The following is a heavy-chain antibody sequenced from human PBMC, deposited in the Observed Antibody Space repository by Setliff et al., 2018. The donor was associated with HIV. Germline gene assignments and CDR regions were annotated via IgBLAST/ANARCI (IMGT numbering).Heavy chain of an antibody. CDR3: ARLITRGAARPLGGDAFDI. V-gene: IGHV4-61*02. CDR2: IYTSGP. D-gene: IGHD6-6*01. Sequence: SETLSLTCTVSGDSISSGSNYWSWIRQPAGKGLEWIGRIYTSGPRYNPSLENRVTISVDTSKSQFFLMLSSVTAADTAVYYCARLITRGAARPLGGDAFDIWGQGTMVTVSS. CDR1: GDSISSGSNY. J-gene: IGHJ3*02.